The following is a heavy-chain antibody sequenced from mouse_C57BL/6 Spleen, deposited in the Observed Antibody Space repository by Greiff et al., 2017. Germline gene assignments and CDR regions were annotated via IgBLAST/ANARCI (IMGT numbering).Heavy chain of an antibody. CDR1: GYTFTSYW. Sequence: QVQLQQSGAELAKPGASVKLSCKASGYTFTSYWMHWVKQRPGQGLEWIGYINPSSGYTKYNQKFKDQATLTADKSSSTAYMQLSSLTYEDSAVYYCARPNPLTGDYAMDYWGQGTSVTVSS. D-gene: IGHD4-1*01. J-gene: IGHJ4*01. V-gene: IGHV1-7*01. CDR2: INPSSGYT. CDR3: ARPNPLTGDYAMDY.